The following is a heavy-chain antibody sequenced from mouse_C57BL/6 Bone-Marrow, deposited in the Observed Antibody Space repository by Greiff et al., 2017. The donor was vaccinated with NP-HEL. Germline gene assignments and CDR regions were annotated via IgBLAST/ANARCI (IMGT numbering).Heavy chain of an antibody. J-gene: IGHJ3*01. Sequence: VKLVESGPGLVQPSQSLSITCTVSGFSLTSYGVHWVRQSPGKGLEWLGVIWSGGSTDYNAAFISRLSISKDNSKSQVFFKMNSLQADDTAIYYCARKGGYYDYDGFAYWGQGTRVTVSA. CDR1: GFSLTSYG. CDR2: IWSGGST. CDR3: ARKGGYYDYDGFAY. V-gene: IGHV2-2*01. D-gene: IGHD2-4*01.